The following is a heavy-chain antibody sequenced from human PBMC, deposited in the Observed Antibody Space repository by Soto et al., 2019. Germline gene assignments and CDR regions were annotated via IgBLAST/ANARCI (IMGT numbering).Heavy chain of an antibody. Sequence: LRLSCAASGFTFSSYAMSWVRQAQGKGLEWVSAISGSGGSTYYADSVKGRFTISRDNSKNTLYLQMNSLRAEDTAVYYCAKTLGIVVVTDILGNAFDIWGQGTMVTVSS. CDR2: ISGSGGST. V-gene: IGHV3-23*01. D-gene: IGHD2-21*02. CDR3: AKTLGIVVVTDILGNAFDI. CDR1: GFTFSSYA. J-gene: IGHJ3*02.